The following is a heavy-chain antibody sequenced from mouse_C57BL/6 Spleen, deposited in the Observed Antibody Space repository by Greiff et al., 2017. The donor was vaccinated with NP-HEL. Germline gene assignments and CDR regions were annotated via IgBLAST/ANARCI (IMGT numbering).Heavy chain of an antibody. Sequence: EVQLQQSGPELVKPGASVKISCKASGYTFTDYYMNWVKQSHGKSLEWIGDINPNNGGTSYNQKFKGKATLTVDKSSSTAYMELRSLTSEDSAVYYCARKGSDLYYDYAWFAYWGQGTLVTVSA. CDR1: GYTFTDYY. J-gene: IGHJ3*01. CDR2: INPNNGGT. D-gene: IGHD2-4*01. CDR3: ARKGSDLYYDYAWFAY. V-gene: IGHV1-26*01.